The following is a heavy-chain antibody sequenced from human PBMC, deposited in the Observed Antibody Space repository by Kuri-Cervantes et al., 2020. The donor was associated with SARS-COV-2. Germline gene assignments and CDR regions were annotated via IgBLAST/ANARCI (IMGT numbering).Heavy chain of an antibody. D-gene: IGHD2-2*01. CDR3: ARGEVIVVPAAVAYYCYLDG. CDR1: GGSFNSYY. J-gene: IGHJ6*03. V-gene: IGHV4-34*01. Sequence: GSLRLSCAVYGGSFNSYYWSWIRQPPGKGLEWIGEINHSGSTNYNPSLKSRVTISVDTSKNQFSLKLSSVTAADTAVYYCARGEVIVVPAAVAYYCYLDGWGKGTTVTVSS. CDR2: INHSGST.